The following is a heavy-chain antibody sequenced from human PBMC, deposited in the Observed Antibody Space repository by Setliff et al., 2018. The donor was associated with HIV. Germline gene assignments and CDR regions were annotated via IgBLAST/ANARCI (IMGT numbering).Heavy chain of an antibody. Sequence: SETLSLTCAVYGGSFSGYYWSWIRQPPGKGLEWIGEINHSGSTNYNPSLKSRVTISVDTSKNQFSLKLSSVTAADTAVYYCAREIPYSYGGSGHPLWGQGTLVTVSS. D-gene: IGHD3-22*01. CDR1: GGSFSGYY. V-gene: IGHV4-34*01. CDR2: INHSGST. J-gene: IGHJ4*02. CDR3: AREIPYSYGGSGHPL.